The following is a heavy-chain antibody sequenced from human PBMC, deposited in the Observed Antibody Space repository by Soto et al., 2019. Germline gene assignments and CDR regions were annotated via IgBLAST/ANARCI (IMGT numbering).Heavy chain of an antibody. V-gene: IGHV4-59*08. J-gene: IGHJ3*02. Sequence: SETLSLTCTVSSAPITKYYWGWVRQAPGRGLEYIGFTHHSGYTSYSPSLKSRVSMSVDPSKNQFSLKLSSVTASDTAVYYCARLAPRLPDVFDIWGQGTMVTVSS. D-gene: IGHD5-12*01. CDR2: THHSGYT. CDR1: SAPITKYY. CDR3: ARLAPRLPDVFDI.